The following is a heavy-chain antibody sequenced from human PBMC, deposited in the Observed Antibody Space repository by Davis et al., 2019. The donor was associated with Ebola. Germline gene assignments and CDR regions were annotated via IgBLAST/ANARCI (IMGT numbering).Heavy chain of an antibody. CDR1: GASISSYY. J-gene: IGHJ6*02. Sequence: SEPLSPTFTVPGASISSYYWSWIRQPPGKGLEWIGYIYYSGSTNYNPSLKSRVTLSVDTSKNQFPLKLRSVTAANTAVYYCAGVDITLGMDVWGQGTTVTVSS. CDR2: IYYSGST. CDR3: AGVDITLGMDV. D-gene: IGHD2/OR15-2a*01. V-gene: IGHV4-59*08.